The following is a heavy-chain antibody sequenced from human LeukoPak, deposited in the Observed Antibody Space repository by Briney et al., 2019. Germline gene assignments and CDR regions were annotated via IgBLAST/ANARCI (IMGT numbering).Heavy chain of an antibody. CDR2: ISGDGVSP. J-gene: IGHJ3*02. CDR1: GFTFSSYA. V-gene: IGHV3-23*01. CDR3: AKGYCSSSSCYSYAFDI. D-gene: IGHD2-2*01. Sequence: GGSLRLSCAASGFTFSSYAMSWVRQAPGKGLEWVSAISGDGVSPYYADSVRGRFTISRDNSKNTLFLQMNSLRAEDTAVYYCAKGYCSSSSCYSYAFDIWGQGTVVTVSS.